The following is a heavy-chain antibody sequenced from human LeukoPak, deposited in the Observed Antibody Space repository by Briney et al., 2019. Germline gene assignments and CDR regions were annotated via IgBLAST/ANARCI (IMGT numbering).Heavy chain of an antibody. CDR1: GASLSSYF. D-gene: IGHD2-8*02. V-gene: IGHV4-59*01. CDR3: AGTELGYCTVTGCPLES. Sequence: SETLSLTCNVSGASLSSYFWSWIRHPPGKGLEWIGYIYYDGYPNYSPSLRSRITISVEKSKSQFSLNLKSVTAADTALYFCAGTELGYCTVTGCPLESWGQGTLVTVSS. J-gene: IGHJ4*02. CDR2: IYYDGYP.